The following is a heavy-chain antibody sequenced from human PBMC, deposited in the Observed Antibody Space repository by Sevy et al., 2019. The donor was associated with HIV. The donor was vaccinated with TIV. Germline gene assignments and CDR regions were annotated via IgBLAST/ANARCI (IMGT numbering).Heavy chain of an antibody. V-gene: IGHV4-34*01. CDR2: INHSGST. CDR1: GGSFSGYY. D-gene: IGHD2-15*01. Sequence: SETLSLTCAVYGGSFSGYYWSWIRQPPGKGLEWIGEINHSGSTNYNPSLKSRVTISVDTSKNQFSLKLSSVTAADTAVYYCARGSSIVVVVAATTGAFDIWGQGTMVTVS. CDR3: ARGSSIVVVVAATTGAFDI. J-gene: IGHJ3*02.